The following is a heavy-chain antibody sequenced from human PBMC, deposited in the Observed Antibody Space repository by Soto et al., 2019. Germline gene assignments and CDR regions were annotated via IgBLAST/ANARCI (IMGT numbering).Heavy chain of an antibody. CDR1: GFTFNDHY. CDR2: ISSDSIYT. J-gene: IGHJ6*02. D-gene: IGHD3-10*01. CDR3: ARDSTGSGLDYGMDV. V-gene: IGHV3-11*06. Sequence: QVQLVESGGGLVKPGGSLRLSSAASGFTFNDHYMTWIRQAPGKGLEWVSFISSDSIYTNSADSVKGRFTISRDNAKNLLYLQMSSLRVEDTAVYYCARDSTGSGLDYGMDVWGQGTTVAVSS.